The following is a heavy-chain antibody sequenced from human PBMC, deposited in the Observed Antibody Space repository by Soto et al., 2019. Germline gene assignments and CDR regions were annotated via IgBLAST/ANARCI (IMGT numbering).Heavy chain of an antibody. J-gene: IGHJ5*02. D-gene: IGHD3-3*01. Sequence: EVQLLESGGGLVQPGGSLRLSCAASGFTFSSYAMSWVRQAPGKGLEWVSAISGSGGSTYYADSVKGRFTISRDNSKNTLYLQMNSLRAEDTAVYYCAKGQAIFGVVTLNWFDPRGQGTLVTVSS. CDR2: ISGSGGST. CDR1: GFTFSSYA. CDR3: AKGQAIFGVVTLNWFDP. V-gene: IGHV3-23*01.